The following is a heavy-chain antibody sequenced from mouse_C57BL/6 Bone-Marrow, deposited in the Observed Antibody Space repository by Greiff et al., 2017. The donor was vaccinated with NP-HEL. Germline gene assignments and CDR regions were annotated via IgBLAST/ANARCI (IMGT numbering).Heavy chain of an antibody. V-gene: IGHV3-6*01. CDR2: ISYDGSN. J-gene: IGHJ3*01. CDR1: GYSITSGYY. CDR3: ARARRQLRRAWFAY. Sequence: ESGPGLVKPSQSLSLTCSVTGYSITSGYYWNWIRQFPGNKLEWMGYISYDGSNNYNPSLKNRISITRDTSKNQFFLKLNSVTTEDTATYYCARARRQLRRAWFAYWGQGTLVTVSA. D-gene: IGHD3-2*02.